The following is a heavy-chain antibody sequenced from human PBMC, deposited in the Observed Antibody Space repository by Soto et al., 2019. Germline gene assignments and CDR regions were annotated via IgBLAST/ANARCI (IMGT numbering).Heavy chain of an antibody. J-gene: IGHJ6*03. Sequence: QVQLVQSGAEVKKPGASVKVSCKASGYTFTSYAMHWVRQAPGQRLEWMGWINAGNVNTKYSQKSQGRVTITRDTSASTAYMELSSLRSEDTAVYYCASHTPYYYGSGSYSVRPYYYYYMDVWGKGTTVTVSS. V-gene: IGHV1-3*01. CDR3: ASHTPYYYGSGSYSVRPYYYYYMDV. D-gene: IGHD3-10*01. CDR2: INAGNVNT. CDR1: GYTFTSYA.